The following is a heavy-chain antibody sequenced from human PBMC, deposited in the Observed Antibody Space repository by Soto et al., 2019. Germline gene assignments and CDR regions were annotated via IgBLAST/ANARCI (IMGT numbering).Heavy chain of an antibody. CDR2: TSGSGHYI. CDR1: GFTSSNYS. CDR3: AGGAIVTPYYYGLDV. J-gene: IGHJ6*02. D-gene: IGHD2-15*01. V-gene: IGHV3-23*01. Sequence: EVRLLESGGGLVQPGGSLRLYCAGSGFTSSNYSMSWVRQAPGKGLEWVSTTSGSGHYIQYRDSVKGRFTISRDNSKNTLYLQMNSLRAEDTAVYYCAGGAIVTPYYYGLDVLGQGTTVTVSS.